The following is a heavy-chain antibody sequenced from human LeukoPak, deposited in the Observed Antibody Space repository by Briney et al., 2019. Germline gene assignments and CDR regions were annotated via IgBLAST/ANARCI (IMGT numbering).Heavy chain of an antibody. CDR3: ARGEVPPHYFDY. V-gene: IGHV1-69*01. Sequence: SVKVSCKASGGTFSSYAINWVRQAPGQGLEWMGGIILIFGTPKYAQKFQGRVTITADESTSTAYMELSSLRSEDTAVYYCARGEVPPHYFDYWGQGTLVTVSS. J-gene: IGHJ4*02. CDR2: IILIFGTP. CDR1: GGTFSSYA.